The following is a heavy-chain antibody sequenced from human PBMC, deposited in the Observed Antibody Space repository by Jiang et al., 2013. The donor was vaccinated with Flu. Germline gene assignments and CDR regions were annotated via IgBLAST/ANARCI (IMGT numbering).Heavy chain of an antibody. V-gene: IGHV3-30*18. CDR2: ISYDGGNK. CDR1: GVTFSSYD. D-gene: IGHD5-18*01. Sequence: LVESGGGVVQPGRSLRLSCAASGVTFSSYDMHWVRQAPGKGLEWVAVISYDGGNKYYADSVKGRFTISRDNSKNTLFLQMNSLRAEDTAVYFCAKDRHRGYRFGDAFDIWGQGTKVTVSS. J-gene: IGHJ3*02. CDR3: AKDRHRGYRFGDAFDI.